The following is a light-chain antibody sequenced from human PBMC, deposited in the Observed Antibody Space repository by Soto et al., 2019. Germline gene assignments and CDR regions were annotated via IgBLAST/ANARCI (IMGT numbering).Light chain of an antibody. CDR1: SSDVGGYNF. CDR2: HVT. Sequence: QSVLTQPAYMSGSPGQSITISCTGTSSDVGGYNFVSWYQQHPGKAPKLMIYHVTNRPSGVSSRFSGSKSGNTASLTISGLQAEDEADYYCSSYTSNITPYVFGTGTKLTVL. CDR3: SSYTSNITPYV. J-gene: IGLJ1*01. V-gene: IGLV2-14*01.